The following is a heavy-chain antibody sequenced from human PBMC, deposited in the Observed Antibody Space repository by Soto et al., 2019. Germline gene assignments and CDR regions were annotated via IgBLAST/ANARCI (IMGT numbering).Heavy chain of an antibody. CDR3: PRGLIAVAVPYYYYGMDV. CDR2: IWYDGSNK. CDR1: GFTFSSYG. V-gene: IGHV3-33*01. D-gene: IGHD6-19*01. J-gene: IGHJ6*02. Sequence: QVQLVESGGGVVQPGRSLRLSCAASGFTFSSYGMHWVRQAPGKGLEWVAVIWYDGSNKYYADSVKGRFTISRDNSKNTLYLQMNSLRAEDTAVYYCPRGLIAVAVPYYYYGMDVWGQGTTVTVSS.